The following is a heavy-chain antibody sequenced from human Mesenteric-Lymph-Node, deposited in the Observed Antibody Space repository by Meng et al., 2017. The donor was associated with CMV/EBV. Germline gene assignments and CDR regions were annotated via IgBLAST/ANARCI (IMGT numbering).Heavy chain of an antibody. CDR3: ARVRGNYGAYGYYYYYPMDV. D-gene: IGHD4-17*01. CDR2: ISDSGST. CDR1: GGSISSYY. Sequence: GSLRLSCTVSGGSISSYYWTWIRQPPGKGLEWIGHISDSGSTNYNPSLESRVTISVDTSKNQFSLKLSSVTAADTAVYYCARVRGNYGAYGYYYYYPMDVWGQGTKVTVSS. V-gene: IGHV4-59*01. J-gene: IGHJ6*02.